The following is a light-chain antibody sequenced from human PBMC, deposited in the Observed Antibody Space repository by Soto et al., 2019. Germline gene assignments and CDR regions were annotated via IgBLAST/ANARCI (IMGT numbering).Light chain of an antibody. J-gene: IGKJ4*01. Sequence: EIVMTQSPATLSVSPGXRVTLSCRASQSVSSNLAWYQQKLGQAPRLLIYGASTRATGIPARFSGSGSGTEFTLTISSLQSQDFAVYYCQKYDNWLTFGGGTKVDIK. CDR3: QKYDNWLT. CDR1: QSVSSN. V-gene: IGKV3-15*01. CDR2: GAS.